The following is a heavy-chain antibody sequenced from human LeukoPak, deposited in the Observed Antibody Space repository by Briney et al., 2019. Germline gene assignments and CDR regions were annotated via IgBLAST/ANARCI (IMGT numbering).Heavy chain of an antibody. CDR1: GFTFSSYG. D-gene: IGHD1-26*01. Sequence: GESLRLSCAASGFTFSSYGMHWVRQAPGKGLEWVAVIWYDGSNKYYADSVKGRFTISRDNSKNTLYLQMNSLRAEDTAVYYCASGGVLKDYWGQGTLVTVSS. J-gene: IGHJ4*02. CDR3: ASGGVLKDY. V-gene: IGHV3-33*01. CDR2: IWYDGSNK.